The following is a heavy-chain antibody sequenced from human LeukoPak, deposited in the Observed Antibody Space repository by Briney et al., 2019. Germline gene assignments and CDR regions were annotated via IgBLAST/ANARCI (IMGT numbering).Heavy chain of an antibody. Sequence: SSETLSLTCTVSGGSISGGGYYWSWIRQHPGKGLEWIGYIYYSGSTYYNPSLKSRVTISVDTSKNQFSLKLSSVTAADTAVYYCARERPIMITFGGVIVSIDYWGQGTLVTVSS. J-gene: IGHJ4*02. CDR3: ARERPIMITFGGVIVSIDY. CDR1: GGSISGGGYY. D-gene: IGHD3-16*02. V-gene: IGHV4-31*03. CDR2: IYYSGST.